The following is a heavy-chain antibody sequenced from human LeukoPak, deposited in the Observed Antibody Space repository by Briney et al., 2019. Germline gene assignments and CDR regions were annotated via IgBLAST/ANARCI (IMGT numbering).Heavy chain of an antibody. D-gene: IGHD3-16*01. CDR2: IGTADDT. V-gene: IGHV3-13*04. J-gene: IGHJ6*02. CDR1: GFTFRSYD. Sequence: PGGSLRLSCVASGFTFRSYDLHWVRQTTGKGLEWVSAIGTADDTFYPDSVKGRFTISRDDAKNSLYLQMSNLRVGVTAVYYCARSGYYHYYGLDVWGQGTTVTVSS. CDR3: ARSGYYHYYGLDV.